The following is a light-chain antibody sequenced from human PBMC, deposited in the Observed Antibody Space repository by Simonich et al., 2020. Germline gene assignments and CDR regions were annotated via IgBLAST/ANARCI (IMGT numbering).Light chain of an antibody. CDR1: QSLLHSNGCNY. CDR2: LGS. V-gene: IGKV2-28*01. J-gene: IGKJ1*01. Sequence: DLVMTQSPLSLPVTPGEPASISCRSSQSLLHSNGCNYLDWYLQKPGQSPQLLIYLGSNRASGVPARLSGSGPGTDFTLKISRVEAEDVGVYYCMQALQTLRTFGQGTKVEIK. CDR3: MQALQTLRT.